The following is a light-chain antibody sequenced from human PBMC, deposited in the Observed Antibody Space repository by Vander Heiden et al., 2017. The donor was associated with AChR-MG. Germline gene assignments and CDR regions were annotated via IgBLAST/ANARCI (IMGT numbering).Light chain of an antibody. CDR2: KAS. CDR1: QSINTW. CDR3: QQDNYYPWT. Sequence: IQMTQSPSTLSASVGDRVTITCRASQSINTWLAWYQHKPGKAPKLLIYKASTLQTGVPSRFSGSGSGTEFTLTIRGLQPDDFASYYCQQDNYYPWTFGQGTKVEVK. V-gene: IGKV1-5*03. J-gene: IGKJ1*01.